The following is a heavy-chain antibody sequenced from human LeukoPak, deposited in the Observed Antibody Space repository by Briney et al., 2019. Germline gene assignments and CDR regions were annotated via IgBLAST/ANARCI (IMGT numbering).Heavy chain of an antibody. D-gene: IGHD5-18*01. Sequence: PSETLSLICTVSGGSISSSSYHWDWIRQPPGKGLEWIGSIYDNGSTYYSTSLKSRVTISVDTSKNQFSLRLNSVTAADTAVYYCARQVLHTAMDYWGQGTLVSVSS. CDR2: IYDNGST. CDR1: GGSISSSSYH. V-gene: IGHV4-39*01. CDR3: ARQVLHTAMDY. J-gene: IGHJ4*02.